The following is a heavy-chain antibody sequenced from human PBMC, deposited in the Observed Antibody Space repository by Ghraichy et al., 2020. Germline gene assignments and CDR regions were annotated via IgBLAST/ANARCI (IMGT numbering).Heavy chain of an antibody. Sequence: SVKVSCKASGGTFSSYAISWVRQAPGQGLKWMGGIIPIFGTANYAQKFQGRVTITADESTSTAYMELSSLRSEDTAVYYCARDNAGTTIGLFDYWGQGTLVTVSS. V-gene: IGHV1-69*13. CDR2: IIPIFGTA. J-gene: IGHJ4*02. CDR3: ARDNAGTTIGLFDY. CDR1: GGTFSSYA. D-gene: IGHD1-7*01.